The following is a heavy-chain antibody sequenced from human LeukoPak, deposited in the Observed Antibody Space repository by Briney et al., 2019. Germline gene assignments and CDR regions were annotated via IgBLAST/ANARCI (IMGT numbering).Heavy chain of an antibody. Sequence: ASVKVSCKASGYTFTSYGISWVRQAPGQGLEWMGWISAYNGNTNYAQKPQGRVTMTTDTSTSTAYMELRSLRSDDTAVYYCARDPSNTSGNFPYFDYWGQGTLVTVSS. V-gene: IGHV1-18*01. D-gene: IGHD3-22*01. CDR2: ISAYNGNT. CDR1: GYTFTSYG. J-gene: IGHJ4*02. CDR3: ARDPSNTSGNFPYFDY.